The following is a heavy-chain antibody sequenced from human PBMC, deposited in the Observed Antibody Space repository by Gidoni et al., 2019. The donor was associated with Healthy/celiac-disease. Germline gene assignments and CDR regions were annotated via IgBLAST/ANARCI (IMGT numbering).Heavy chain of an antibody. V-gene: IGHV3-49*03. CDR3: TRASGYSSGYSAFDI. CDR1: GFTFGDSA. CDR2: SRSKAYGWTT. J-gene: IGHJ3*02. Sequence: EVQLVESGGGLVQPWRSLRLSCTASGFTFGDSAMSWFRQDPGNGLGVVGFSRSKAYGWTTEHAAFVKGRFTISRDDSKSIAYLQMNSLNTEDTAVYYCTRASGYSSGYSAFDIWGQGTMVTVSS. D-gene: IGHD6-19*01.